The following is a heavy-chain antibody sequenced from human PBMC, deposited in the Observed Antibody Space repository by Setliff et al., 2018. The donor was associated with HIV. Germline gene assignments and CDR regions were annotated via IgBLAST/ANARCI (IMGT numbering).Heavy chain of an antibody. D-gene: IGHD5-12*01. Sequence: GESLKISCAASGFTFSSYSMNWVRQAPGKGLEWVSYISSSSSYTHYADSVKGRFTISRDNVKNSLYLQMNSLRAEDTAVYYCLVAVEEDVWGKGTTVTVSS. CDR3: LVAVEEDV. V-gene: IGHV3-21*01. J-gene: IGHJ6*04. CDR2: ISSSSSYT. CDR1: GFTFSSYS.